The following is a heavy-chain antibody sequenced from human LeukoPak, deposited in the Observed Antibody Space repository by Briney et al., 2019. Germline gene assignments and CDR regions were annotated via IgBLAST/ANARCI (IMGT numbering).Heavy chain of an antibody. CDR2: ISGSGGST. Sequence: GGSLRLPWAASGFTFGTYAMGWVRQAPGRGRGWVSAISGSGGSTYYADSVKGRFTISRDNSKNTLYLQMNSLRAEDTGVYYCAKDSYSKGDYWGQGVLVTVSS. D-gene: IGHD5-18*01. CDR1: GFTFGTYA. CDR3: AKDSYSKGDY. V-gene: IGHV3-23*01. J-gene: IGHJ4*02.